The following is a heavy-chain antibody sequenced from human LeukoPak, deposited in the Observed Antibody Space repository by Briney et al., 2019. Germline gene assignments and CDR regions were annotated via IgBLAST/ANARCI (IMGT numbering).Heavy chain of an antibody. D-gene: IGHD3-10*01. V-gene: IGHV4-30-4*01. CDR1: GGSISSGDYY. Sequence: SETLSLTCTVSGGSISSGDYYWSWIRQPPGKGLEWIGYIYYSGSTYYNPSLKSRVTISVDMSKNQFSLKLSSVTAAATAVYYCARGGGDTMVRGVIWNYWGQGTLVTVSS. CDR2: IYYSGST. J-gene: IGHJ4*02. CDR3: ARGGGDTMVRGVIWNY.